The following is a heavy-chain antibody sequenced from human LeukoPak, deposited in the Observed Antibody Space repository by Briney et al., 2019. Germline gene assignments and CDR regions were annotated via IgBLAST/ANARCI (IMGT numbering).Heavy chain of an antibody. CDR2: IYSSTSFI. CDR3: ARGMGAVPRTFDI. D-gene: IGHD3-10*01. J-gene: IGHJ3*02. CDR1: GFTFTTYS. Sequence: GGSLRLSCAASGFTFTTYSMNWVRQAPGKGLEWVSSIYSSTSFIYYADSVKGRFTISRDNAKNSLYLEMNSLRAEDTAVYYCARGMGAVPRTFDIWGQGTMVTVSS. V-gene: IGHV3-21*04.